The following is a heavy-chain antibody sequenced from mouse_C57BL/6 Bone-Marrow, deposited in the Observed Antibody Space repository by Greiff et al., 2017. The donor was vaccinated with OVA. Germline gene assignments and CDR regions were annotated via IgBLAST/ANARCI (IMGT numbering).Heavy chain of an antibody. CDR3: AVYYGSSRGYFDY. CDR2: IDPEDGET. J-gene: IGHJ2*01. Sequence: VQLQQSGAELVKPGASVKLSCTASGFNIKDYYMHWVKQRTEQGLEWIGRIDPEDGETKYAPKFQGKATITADTSSNTAYLQLRSLTSEDTAVYYCAVYYGSSRGYFDYWGQGTTLTVSS. V-gene: IGHV14-2*01. CDR1: GFNIKDYY. D-gene: IGHD1-1*01.